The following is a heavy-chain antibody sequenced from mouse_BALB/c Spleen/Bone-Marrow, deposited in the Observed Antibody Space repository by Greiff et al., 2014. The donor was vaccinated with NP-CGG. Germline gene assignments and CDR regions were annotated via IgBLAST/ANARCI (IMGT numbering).Heavy chain of an antibody. J-gene: IGHJ2*01. CDR3: ARGFDY. V-gene: IGHV1S81*02. CDR2: INPSNGRT. CDR1: GYTFTNYW. Sequence: QVQLQQSGAGLVKPGASVKLSCKASGYTFTNYWMHWVKQRPGQGLEWIGEINPSNGRTNYNEKFKSKATLTVDKSSSTAYMQLSSLTSEDSAVYYCARGFDYWGQGTTLTVSS.